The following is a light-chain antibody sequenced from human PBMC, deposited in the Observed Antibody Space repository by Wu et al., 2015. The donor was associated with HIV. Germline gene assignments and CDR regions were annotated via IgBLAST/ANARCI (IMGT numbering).Light chain of an antibody. Sequence: EIVLTQSPATLSLSPGERASLSCRASQSISTSLAWYQQKPGQAPRLLIDDASNRATGIPARFSGRGSGRDFTLTISSLEPEDFAVYYCQQRTNWPLTFGGGTKVEIK. J-gene: IGKJ4*01. V-gene: IGKV3-11*02. CDR3: QQRTNWPLT. CDR2: DAS. CDR1: QSISTS.